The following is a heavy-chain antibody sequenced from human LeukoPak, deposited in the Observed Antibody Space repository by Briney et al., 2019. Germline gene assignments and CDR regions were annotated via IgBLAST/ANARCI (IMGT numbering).Heavy chain of an antibody. CDR2: ISGGGGST. D-gene: IGHD1-14*01. CDR1: GFTFSNYA. J-gene: IGHJ4*02. CDR3: ARSNQADDY. V-gene: IGHV3-23*01. Sequence: GGSLRLSCAASGFTFSNYALSWVRQAPGKGLEWVSGISGGGGSTYYADSVKGRFTISRDNAKNTLYLQMDSLRAEDTGVYYCARSNQADDYWGQGTLVTVSS.